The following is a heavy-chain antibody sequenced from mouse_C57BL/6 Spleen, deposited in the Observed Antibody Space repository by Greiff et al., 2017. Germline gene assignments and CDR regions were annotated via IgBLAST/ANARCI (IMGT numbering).Heavy chain of an antibody. Sequence: QVQLQQSGPELVKPGASVKLSCKASGYTFTSYDINWVKQRPGQGLEWIGWIYPRDGSTKYKEKFKGKATLTVDTSSSTAYMELHSLTSEDSAVYFCARSGDYDGYYYAMDYWGQGTSVTVSS. CDR1: GYTFTSYD. CDR2: IYPRDGST. V-gene: IGHV1-85*01. D-gene: IGHD2-4*01. J-gene: IGHJ4*01. CDR3: ARSGDYDGYYYAMDY.